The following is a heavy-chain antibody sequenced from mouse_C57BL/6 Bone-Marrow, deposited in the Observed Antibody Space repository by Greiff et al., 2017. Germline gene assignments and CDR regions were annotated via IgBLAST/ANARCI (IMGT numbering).Heavy chain of an antibody. V-gene: IGHV1-69*01. J-gene: IGHJ1*03. CDR1: GYTFTSYW. CDR2: IDPSDSST. D-gene: IGHD1-1*01. Sequence: QVQLQQPGAELVMPGASVKLSCKASGYTFTSYWMHWVKQRPGQGLEWIGEIDPSDSSTNYNQKFKGKATLTVDKSSSTAYMQLSSLTSEDSAVYYGARGDYGNFDVWGTGTTVTVSS. CDR3: ARGDYGNFDV.